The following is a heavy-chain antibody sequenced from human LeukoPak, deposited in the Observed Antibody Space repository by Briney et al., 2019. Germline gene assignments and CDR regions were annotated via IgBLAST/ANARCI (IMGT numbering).Heavy chain of an antibody. V-gene: IGHV4-34*01. J-gene: IGHJ4*02. CDR2: INHSGST. CDR3: ASLDRFTMTRSYYFDY. D-gene: IGHD3-22*01. CDR1: GGSFSGYY. Sequence: SETLSLTCAVYGGSFSGYYWSWIRQPPGKGREWIGEINHSGSTNYNPSLKSRVTISVDRSKNQFSLKLSPVTAADTAVYYCASLDRFTMTRSYYFDYWGQGTLVTVSS.